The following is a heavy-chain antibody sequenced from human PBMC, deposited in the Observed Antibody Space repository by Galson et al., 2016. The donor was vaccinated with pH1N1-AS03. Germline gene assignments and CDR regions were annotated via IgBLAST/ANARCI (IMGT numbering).Heavy chain of an antibody. V-gene: IGHV1-18*04. D-gene: IGHD4-17*01. CDR1: GYSFPTYS. Sequence: SVKVSCKASGYSFPTYSFNWVRQAPGQGLEWLGWISAYIGDTLYARKFQGRVTLTTDTSTSTAYMELRSLTSDDTAVYYCARAHYNADYVPDFWGQGTLVTVSS. J-gene: IGHJ4*02. CDR3: ARAHYNADYVPDF. CDR2: ISAYIGDT.